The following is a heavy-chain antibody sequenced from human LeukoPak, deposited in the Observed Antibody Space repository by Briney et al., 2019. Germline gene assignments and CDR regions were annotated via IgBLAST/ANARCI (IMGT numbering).Heavy chain of an antibody. Sequence: SQTLSLTCAISGDSVSSNSAAWNWIRQSPSRGLEWLGRTYYRSKWYNDYAVSAKSRITINPDTSKNQFSLQLNSVTPEDTAVYYCAREAPMATIHNYYYYMDVWGKGTTVTVSS. CDR3: AREAPMATIHNYYYYMDV. D-gene: IGHD5-24*01. CDR1: GDSVSSNSAA. CDR2: TYYRSKWYN. J-gene: IGHJ6*03. V-gene: IGHV6-1*01.